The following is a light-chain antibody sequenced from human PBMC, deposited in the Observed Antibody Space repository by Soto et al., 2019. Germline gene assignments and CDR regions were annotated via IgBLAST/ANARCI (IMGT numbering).Light chain of an antibody. Sequence: QSALTQPASVSGSPGQSITISCTGTSGDVGGHNYVSWYQQHPGRAPKLMIYEVTNWPSGVSNRFSGSKSGNTASLTISGLQAEDEADYYCTSYTRSATPYIYGSGTKLTVL. CDR2: EVT. CDR3: TSYTRSATPYI. V-gene: IGLV2-14*01. J-gene: IGLJ1*01. CDR1: SGDVGGHNY.